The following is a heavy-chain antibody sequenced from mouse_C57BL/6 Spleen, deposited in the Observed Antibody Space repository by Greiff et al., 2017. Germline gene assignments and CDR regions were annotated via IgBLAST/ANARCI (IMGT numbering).Heavy chain of an antibody. J-gene: IGHJ1*03. Sequence: QVQLQQPGAELVKPGASVKLSCKASGYTFTSYWMHWVKQRPGQGLEWIGMIHPNSGSTNYNEKFKSKATLTVDKSSSTAYMQLSSLTSEDSAVYYCAREGISYGSGFHWYFDVWGTGTTVTVSS. D-gene: IGHD1-1*01. V-gene: IGHV1-64*01. CDR3: AREGISYGSGFHWYFDV. CDR2: IHPNSGST. CDR1: GYTFTSYW.